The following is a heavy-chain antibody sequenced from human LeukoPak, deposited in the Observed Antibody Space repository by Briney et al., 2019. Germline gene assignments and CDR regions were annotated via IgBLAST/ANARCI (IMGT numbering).Heavy chain of an antibody. CDR2: ISSRGSTI. CDR1: GFSLSSYE. CDR3: VRDGPGGIEARKRYYGMDV. D-gene: IGHD6-6*01. J-gene: IGHJ6*02. V-gene: IGHV3-48*03. Sequence: GGSLRLSCEASGFSLSSYEMNWVRQAPGKGLEWVSHISSRGSTIYYADSVKGRFTISRDNAKTSLYLQMSSLRAEDAAAYYCVRDGPGGIEARKRYYGMDVWGQGTAVSVSS.